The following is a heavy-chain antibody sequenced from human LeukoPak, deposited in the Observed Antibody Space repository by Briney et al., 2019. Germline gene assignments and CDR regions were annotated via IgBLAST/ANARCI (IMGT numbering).Heavy chain of an antibody. D-gene: IGHD6-13*01. V-gene: IGHV3-21*01. Sequence: GGSLRLSCAASGFTFSSYAMSWVRQAPGKGLEWVSSISSSSSYIYYADSVKGRFTISRDNAKNSLYLQMNSLRAEDTAVYYCARRFSSSHDAFDIWGQGTMVTVSS. CDR2: ISSSSSYI. CDR3: ARRFSSSHDAFDI. CDR1: GFTFSSYA. J-gene: IGHJ3*02.